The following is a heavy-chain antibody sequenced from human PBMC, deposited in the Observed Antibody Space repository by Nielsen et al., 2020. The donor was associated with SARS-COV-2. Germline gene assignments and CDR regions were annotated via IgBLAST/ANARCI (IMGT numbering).Heavy chain of an antibody. CDR2: INHSGST. V-gene: IGHV4-34*01. J-gene: IGHJ4*02. Sequence: SETLSLTCAVYGGSFSGYYWSWIRQPPGKGLEWIGEINHSGSTNYNPSLKSRVTISVDTSKNQFSLKLSTVTAADTAVYYCAITGHFGYGKYSGSYFFPDYWGQGTLVTVSS. D-gene: IGHD1-26*01. CDR1: GGSFSGYY. CDR3: AITGHFGYGKYSGSYFFPDY.